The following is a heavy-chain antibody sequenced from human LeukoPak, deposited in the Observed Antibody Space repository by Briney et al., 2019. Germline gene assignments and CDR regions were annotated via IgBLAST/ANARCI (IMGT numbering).Heavy chain of an antibody. V-gene: IGHV3-23*01. CDR1: GFTFSSYA. J-gene: IGHJ4*02. D-gene: IGHD3-10*01. Sequence: PGRSLRLSCAASGFTFSSYAMSWVRQAPGKGLEWVSGISGSGGSTYYADSVKGRFTIFRDNSESTLYLQMDSLRAEDTAVYYCAKDNSGSYSPSKFDYWGQGTLVTVSS. CDR3: AKDNSGSYSPSKFDY. CDR2: ISGSGGST.